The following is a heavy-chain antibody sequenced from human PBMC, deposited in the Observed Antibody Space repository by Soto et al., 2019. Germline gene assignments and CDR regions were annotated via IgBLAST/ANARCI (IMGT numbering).Heavy chain of an antibody. D-gene: IGHD4-17*01. CDR1: GFSFRSYA. CDR3: ARDRDCDYGDAFDI. Sequence: QVQLVGSGGGVVQPRRSLRLSCAASGFSFRSYAMHWVRQAPGKGLEWVAVISYDGSNKYYADSVKGRFTISRDNSKNTLYLQMNRLRAEDTAVYYCARDRDCDYGDAFDIWGQGTMVTVSS. CDR2: ISYDGSNK. V-gene: IGHV3-30-3*01. J-gene: IGHJ3*02.